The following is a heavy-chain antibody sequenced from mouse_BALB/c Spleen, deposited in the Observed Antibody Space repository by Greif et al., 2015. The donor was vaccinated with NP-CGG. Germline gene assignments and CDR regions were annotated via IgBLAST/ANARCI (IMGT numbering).Heavy chain of an antibody. D-gene: IGHD2-1*01. V-gene: IGHV5-17*02. J-gene: IGHJ4*01. CDR3: ARYGNYAMDY. CDR2: ISSGSSTI. Sequence: EVQGVESGGGLVQPEGSRKLSCAASGFTFSSFGMHWVRQAPEKGLEWVAYISSGSSTIYYADTVKGRFTISRDNPKNTLFLQMTSLRSEDTAMYYCARYGNYAMDYWGQGTSVTVSS. CDR1: GFTFSSFG.